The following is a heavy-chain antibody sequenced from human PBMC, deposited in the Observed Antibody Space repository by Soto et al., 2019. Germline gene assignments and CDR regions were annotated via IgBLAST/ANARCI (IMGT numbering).Heavy chain of an antibody. V-gene: IGHV4-34*01. Sequence: QVQLQQWGAGLLKPSETLSLTCAVYGGSFSGYYWIWIRHPPGKGLEWIGEINHSGSTNYNPSLKSRVTISVDTSKNQFSLKLSSVTAADTAVYYCARGYSSSSDWPNWGQGTLVTVSS. D-gene: IGHD6-6*01. CDR3: ARGYSSSSDWPN. CDR2: INHSGST. CDR1: GGSFSGYY. J-gene: IGHJ4*02.